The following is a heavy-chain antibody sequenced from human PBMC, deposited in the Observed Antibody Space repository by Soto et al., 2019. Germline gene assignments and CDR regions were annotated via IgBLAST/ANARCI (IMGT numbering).Heavy chain of an antibody. V-gene: IGHV3-30*18. CDR3: AKDQASGQGSFDS. J-gene: IGHJ4*02. Sequence: PGGSLRLSCAASGFTFNIYGMHWVRQAPDKGLEWVALISYDGSNQYYADSVKGRFTISRYNSKNTLFLQMNSLRADDTAVYYCAKDQASGQGSFDSWGQGTLVTVSS. CDR1: GFTFNIYG. CDR2: ISYDGSNQ.